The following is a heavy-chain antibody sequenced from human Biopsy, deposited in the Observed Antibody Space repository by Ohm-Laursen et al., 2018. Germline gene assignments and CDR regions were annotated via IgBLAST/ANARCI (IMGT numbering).Heavy chain of an antibody. D-gene: IGHD2-8*02. Sequence: GTLSLTCIVSSVSINLYYWGWIRQSPGKGLEWIGYINHSGHTNYNPSLKSRLTMSVDTSKNQFSLKLTSVTAADTAVYYCARDRIAYCTATSCDNFGLDVWGQGTTVTVSS. J-gene: IGHJ6*02. CDR2: INHSGHT. CDR3: ARDRIAYCTATSCDNFGLDV. V-gene: IGHV4-59*01. CDR1: SVSINLYY.